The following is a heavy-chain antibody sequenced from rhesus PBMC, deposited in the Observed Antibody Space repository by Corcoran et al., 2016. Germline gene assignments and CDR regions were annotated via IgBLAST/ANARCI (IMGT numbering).Heavy chain of an antibody. J-gene: IGHJ6*01. D-gene: IGHD3-34*01. CDR2: IVGYAGTT. CDR1: GGSISSNC. Sequence: QVQLQESGPGLVKPSATLSLTCSVSGGSISSNCWRWIRQPPGKGLEWIGEIVGYAGTTNYNPSLKSRGTISKDASKNQFSRKLNSVTAADTAVYYCARDRAFGDSYGLDSWGQGVVVTVSS. V-gene: IGHV4-80*01. CDR3: ARDRAFGDSYGLDS.